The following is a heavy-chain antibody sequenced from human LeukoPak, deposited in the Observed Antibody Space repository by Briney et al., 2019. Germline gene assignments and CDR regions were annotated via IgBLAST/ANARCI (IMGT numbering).Heavy chain of an antibody. CDR3: TKVLLTWSPLDC. V-gene: IGHV3-30*02. Sequence: GGSLRLSCAASGFTFSGSGMHWVRQAPGKGLEWVAFIRNDGTNKYYAESVKGRFTISRDNSKNTLYLQMNSLRVEDTAIYYCTKVLLTWSPLDCWGQGTLVTVSS. D-gene: IGHD3-3*01. J-gene: IGHJ4*02. CDR1: GFTFSGSG. CDR2: IRNDGTNK.